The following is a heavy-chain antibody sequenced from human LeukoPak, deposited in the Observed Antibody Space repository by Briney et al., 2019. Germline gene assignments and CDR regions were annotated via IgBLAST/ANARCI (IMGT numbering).Heavy chain of an antibody. CDR3: ARDRDVGTYYYYYGLDV. D-gene: IGHD1-26*01. V-gene: IGHV4-59*11. J-gene: IGHJ6*02. CDR2: IYYSGST. Sequence: SETLSLTCTVSGGSINNHYWSWIRQPPGKGLEWIGYIYYSGSTNYNPPFKSRATISVDTSKNQFSLKLTSVTPADTAVYYCARDRDVGTYYYYYGLDVWGQGTTVTVSS. CDR1: GGSINNHY.